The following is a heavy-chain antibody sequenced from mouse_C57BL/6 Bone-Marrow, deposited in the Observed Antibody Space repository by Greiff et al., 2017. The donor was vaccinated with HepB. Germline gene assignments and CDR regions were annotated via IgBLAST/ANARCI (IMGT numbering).Heavy chain of an antibody. CDR3: AKGAYGDWYFDV. D-gene: IGHD1-1*01. CDR2: IYPGSGST. J-gene: IGHJ1*03. Sequence: VHLQQPGAELVKPGASVKMSCKASGYTFTSYWITWVKQRPGQGLEWIGDIYPGSGSTNYNEKFKSKATLTVDTSSSTAYMQLSSLTSEDSAVYYGAKGAYGDWYFDVWGTGTTVTVSS. CDR1: GYTFTSYW. V-gene: IGHV1-55*01.